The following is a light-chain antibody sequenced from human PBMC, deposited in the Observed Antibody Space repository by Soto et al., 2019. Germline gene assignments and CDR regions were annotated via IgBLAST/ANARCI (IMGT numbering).Light chain of an antibody. CDR3: QHYGSASRT. CDR1: QDIPLY. CDR2: AAS. J-gene: IGKJ1*01. Sequence: DIVLTQSPSSLSLSAGGRVTITCRASQDIPLYLAWYQQKPGQPPNLLIYAASTTPSGVPSRFSGSGSGTDFTLTISRLEPEDFAIYYCQHYGSASRTFGQGTKVDIK. V-gene: IGKV1-27*01.